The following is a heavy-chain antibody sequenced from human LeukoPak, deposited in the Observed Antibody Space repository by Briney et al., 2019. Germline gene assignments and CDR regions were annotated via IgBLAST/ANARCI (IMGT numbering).Heavy chain of an antibody. Sequence: SETLSLTCAVYGGSFSGYYWSWIRQPPGKGLEWIGEINHSGSTNYNPSLKSRVTISVDTSKNQFSLKLSSVTAADTAVYYCARCRTAMTMRRSYYMDVWGKGTTVTVSS. CDR1: GGSFSGYY. D-gene: IGHD5-18*01. V-gene: IGHV4-34*01. CDR3: ARCRTAMTMRRSYYMDV. CDR2: INHSGST. J-gene: IGHJ6*03.